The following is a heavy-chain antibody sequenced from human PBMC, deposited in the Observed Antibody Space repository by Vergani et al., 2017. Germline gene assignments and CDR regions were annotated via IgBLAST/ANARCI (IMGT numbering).Heavy chain of an antibody. D-gene: IGHD3-3*01. J-gene: IGHJ4*02. V-gene: IGHV3-30*03. Sequence: QVQLVESGGGVVQPGRSLRLSCAASGFTFSSYGMHWVRQAPGKGLEGVAVISYDGSNKYYADSVKGRFTISRDNSKNTLYLQMNSRRAEDTAVYYCASHYYDFWSGYYRPFDYWGQGTLVTVSS. CDR1: GFTFSSYG. CDR2: ISYDGSNK. CDR3: ASHYYDFWSGYYRPFDY.